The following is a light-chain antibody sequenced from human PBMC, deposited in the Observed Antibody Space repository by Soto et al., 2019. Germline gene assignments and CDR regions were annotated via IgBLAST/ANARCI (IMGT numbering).Light chain of an antibody. Sequence: QSALTQPASVSGSPGQSITISCTGTSSDVGGYNFVSWYQQHPGKAPKFIIYDVSNRPSGVSNRFSGSRSGNTASLTISVLQAEDADDYYCSSYTSSSTVIFGGGTKVTVL. V-gene: IGLV2-14*03. CDR2: DVS. CDR1: SSDVGGYNF. J-gene: IGLJ2*01. CDR3: SSYTSSSTVI.